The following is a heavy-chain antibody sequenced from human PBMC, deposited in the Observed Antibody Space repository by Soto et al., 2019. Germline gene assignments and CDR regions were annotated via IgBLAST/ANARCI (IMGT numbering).Heavy chain of an antibody. J-gene: IGHJ5*02. Sequence: QVQLVESGGGVVQPGRSLRLSCASSGFTFSSYGMHWVRQAPGKGLEWVALISSDGSKIHYAASVRGRFTISRDNSNNTLFLQMNALRGEDTAVYYCTKDRRSAWFHGGTYFDPWGQGTLVTVSS. CDR1: GFTFSSYG. CDR2: ISSDGSKI. D-gene: IGHD6-19*01. V-gene: IGHV3-30*18. CDR3: TKDRRSAWFHGGTYFDP.